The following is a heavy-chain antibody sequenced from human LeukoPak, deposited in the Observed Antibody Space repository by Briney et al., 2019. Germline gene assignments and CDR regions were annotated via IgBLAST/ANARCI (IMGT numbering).Heavy chain of an antibody. D-gene: IGHD1-26*01. Sequence: SETLSLTCTVSGGSISSGDYYWSWIRQPPGKGLEWIGYIYYSGSTYYNPSLKSRVTISVDTSKNQFSLKLSSVTAADTAVYYCARLGSRYYFDYWGQGTLVTVSS. CDR1: GGSISSGDYY. CDR2: IYYSGST. V-gene: IGHV4-30-4*01. J-gene: IGHJ4*02. CDR3: ARLGSRYYFDY.